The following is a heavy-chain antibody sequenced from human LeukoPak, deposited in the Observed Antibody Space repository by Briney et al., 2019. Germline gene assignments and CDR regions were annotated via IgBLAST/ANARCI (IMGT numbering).Heavy chain of an antibody. Sequence: GRSLRLSCAASGFTFDDYAMHWVRQAPGKGLEWVSGISWNSGTRGYADSVKGRFTISRDNAKNSLYLQMNSLRAEDMALYNCAKDYGSGWYYFDYWGQGTLVTVSS. CDR1: GFTFDDYA. D-gene: IGHD6-25*01. CDR2: ISWNSGTR. CDR3: AKDYGSGWYYFDY. J-gene: IGHJ4*02. V-gene: IGHV3-9*03.